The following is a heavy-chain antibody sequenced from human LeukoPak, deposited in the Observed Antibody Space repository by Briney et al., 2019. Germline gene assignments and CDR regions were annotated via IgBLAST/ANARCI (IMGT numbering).Heavy chain of an antibody. CDR1: GGSIGSNKW. V-gene: IGHV4-4*02. CDR2: IYHSGST. Sequence: SGTLSLTCAVSGGSIGSNKWWSWVRQPPGKGLEWIGEIYHSGSTNYNPSLKSRVTISVDKSKNQFSLRLSSVTAADTAVYYCAREHKDYDGDGYYYGYWGQGILVTVSS. J-gene: IGHJ4*02. D-gene: IGHD3-22*01. CDR3: AREHKDYDGDGYYYGY.